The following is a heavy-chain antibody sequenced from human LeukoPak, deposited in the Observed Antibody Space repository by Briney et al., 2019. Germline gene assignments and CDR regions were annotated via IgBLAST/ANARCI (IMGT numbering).Heavy chain of an antibody. V-gene: IGHV3-48*01. J-gene: IGHJ4*02. Sequence: GGSLRLSCAASGFTFSSYSMNWVRQAPGKGLEWVSYISSSSSTIYYADSVKGRFTISRDNAKNSLYLQMNSLRAEDTAVYYCARGRLDDTYYYGSGSYWGFDYWGQGTLVTVSS. CDR1: GFTFSSYS. CDR2: ISSSSSTI. CDR3: ARGRLDDTYYYGSGSYWGFDY. D-gene: IGHD3-10*01.